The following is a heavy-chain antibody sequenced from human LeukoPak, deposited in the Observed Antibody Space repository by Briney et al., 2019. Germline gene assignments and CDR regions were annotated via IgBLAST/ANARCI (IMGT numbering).Heavy chain of an antibody. CDR2: ITGSGGST. CDR3: ARDTDMDV. CDR1: GFTFSSSA. V-gene: IGHV3-23*01. Sequence: GGSLRLPCAASGFTFSSSAMSWVRQAPGKGLEWVSGITGSGGSTYYADSVKGRFTISRDNSKNTLYLQMNSLRAEDTAVYYCARDTDMDVWGKGTTVTVSS. J-gene: IGHJ6*03.